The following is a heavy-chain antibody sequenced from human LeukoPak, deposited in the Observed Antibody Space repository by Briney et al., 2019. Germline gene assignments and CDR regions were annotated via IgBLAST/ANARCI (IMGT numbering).Heavy chain of an antibody. D-gene: IGHD2-2*01. Sequence: GASVTVSCKASGYTFTDYYMHWVRQAPGQGFEWMGWINPNDGDTNYAQKFQGRVTMTRDTSISTAHMEVSRLRSDDTDVYYCERANFLYCSSTTCLFDYWGQGTLVTVSS. CDR1: GYTFTDYY. CDR2: INPNDGDT. V-gene: IGHV1-2*02. J-gene: IGHJ4*02. CDR3: ERANFLYCSSTTCLFDY.